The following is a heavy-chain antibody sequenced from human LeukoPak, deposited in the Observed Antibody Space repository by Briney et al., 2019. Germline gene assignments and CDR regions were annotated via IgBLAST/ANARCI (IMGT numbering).Heavy chain of an antibody. V-gene: IGHV4-34*01. Sequence: SETLSLTCAVYGGSFSGYYWSWIRQPPGKGLEWIGEINHSGSTNYNPSLKSRVTISVDTSKNQFSLKLSSVTAADTAVYYCARGRVVRGVSRKYFDYWGQGTLVTVSS. CDR2: INHSGST. CDR1: GGSFSGYY. J-gene: IGHJ4*02. CDR3: ARGRVVRGVSRKYFDY. D-gene: IGHD3-10*01.